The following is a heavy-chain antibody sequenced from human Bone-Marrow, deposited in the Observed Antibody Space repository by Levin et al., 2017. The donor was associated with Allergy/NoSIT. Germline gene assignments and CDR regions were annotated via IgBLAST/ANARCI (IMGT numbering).Heavy chain of an antibody. Sequence: PGGSLRLSCAASGFTFSNYAMNWVRQAPGKGLEWVSSISGSGGSTSYADSVKGRFTISRDNSKNTLYLQVNSLRAEDTAVYYCAKGEEKVETPTIFAYWGQGTLVTVSS. CDR3: AKGEEKVETPTIFAY. CDR2: ISGSGGST. CDR1: GFTFSNYA. J-gene: IGHJ4*02. D-gene: IGHD5-24*01. V-gene: IGHV3-23*01.